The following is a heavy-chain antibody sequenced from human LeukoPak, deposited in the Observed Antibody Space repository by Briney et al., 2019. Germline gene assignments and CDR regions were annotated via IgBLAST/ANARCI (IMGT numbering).Heavy chain of an antibody. CDR2: INPNSGGT. CDR3: ARETFYYDSSGYHWWFDP. D-gene: IGHD3-22*01. J-gene: IGHJ5*02. Sequence: VASVKVSCKASGYTFTGYYMHWVRQVPGQGLEWMGWINPNSGGTNYAQKFQGRVTMTRDTSISTAYMELSRLRSDDTAVYYCARETFYYDSSGYHWWFDPWGQGTQVTVSS. V-gene: IGHV1-2*02. CDR1: GYTFTGYY.